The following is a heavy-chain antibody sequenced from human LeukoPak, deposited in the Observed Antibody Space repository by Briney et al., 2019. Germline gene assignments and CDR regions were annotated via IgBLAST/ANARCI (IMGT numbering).Heavy chain of an antibody. CDR2: IYSGGCT. CDR3: ARNIGGVGY. D-gene: IGHD2-21*01. CDR1: GFTFSSSA. V-gene: IGHV3-53*01. J-gene: IGHJ4*02. Sequence: GGSLRLSCAASGFTFSSSAMTWVRQAPGKGLEWVSVIYSGGCTYYADSVKGRFTISRDNSKNTLYLQMNSLRAEDTAVYYCARNIGGVGYWGQGTLVTVSS.